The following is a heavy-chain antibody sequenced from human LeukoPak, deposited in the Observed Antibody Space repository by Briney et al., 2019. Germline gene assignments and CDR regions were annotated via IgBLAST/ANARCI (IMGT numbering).Heavy chain of an antibody. Sequence: GGSLRLSGAASGFTVSSNYMSWVRQAPGKGLEWVSVIYSGVSTYYADSVKGRFTISRDNSKNTLYLQMNSLRAEDTAVYYCARDGDIVATDGSFDIWGQGTMVTVSS. CDR3: ARDGDIVATDGSFDI. J-gene: IGHJ3*02. CDR1: GFTVSSNY. V-gene: IGHV3-66*01. D-gene: IGHD5-12*01. CDR2: IYSGVST.